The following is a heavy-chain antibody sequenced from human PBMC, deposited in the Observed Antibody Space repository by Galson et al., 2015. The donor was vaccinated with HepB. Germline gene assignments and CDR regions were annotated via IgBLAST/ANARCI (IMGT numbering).Heavy chain of an antibody. CDR3: ARGIDYYGSGSYYYFDY. J-gene: IGHJ4*02. CDR1: GYTFTSYG. D-gene: IGHD3-10*01. CDR2: ISAYNGNT. V-gene: IGHV1-18*04. Sequence: VKVSCKASGYTFTSYGISWVRQAPGQGLEWMGWISAYNGNTNYAQKLQGRVTMTTDTSTSTAYMELRSLRSDDTAVYYCARGIDYYGSGSYYYFDYWGQGTLVTVSS.